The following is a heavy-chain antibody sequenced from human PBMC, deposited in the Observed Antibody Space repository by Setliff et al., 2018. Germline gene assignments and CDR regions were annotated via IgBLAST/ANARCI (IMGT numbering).Heavy chain of an antibody. CDR2: IYYSGST. CDR1: GGSISSSSYY. CDR3: ARRARWKNFWSGYWEV. V-gene: IGHV4-39*07. J-gene: IGHJ4*02. D-gene: IGHD3-3*01. Sequence: SETLSLTCTVSGGSISSSSYYWGWIRQPPGKGLEWIGSIYYSGSTYYNPSLKSRVTISVDTSKNQFSLKLSSVTAADTAVYYCARRARWKNFWSGYWEVWGQGTLVTVS.